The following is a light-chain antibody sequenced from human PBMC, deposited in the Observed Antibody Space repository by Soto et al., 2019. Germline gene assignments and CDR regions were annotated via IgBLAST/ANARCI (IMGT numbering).Light chain of an antibody. CDR1: QDITYY. CDR3: QQSYKTPHT. V-gene: IGKV1-33*01. Sequence: DIQMTQSPSSLSASLEDRVTITCQPSQDITYYLNWYQHKPGKAPTLLIYDATTLEPGVPSRFSGSGSGTHFTLTISSLQPEDFATYYCQQSYKTPHTFGQGTKLETK. J-gene: IGKJ2*01. CDR2: DAT.